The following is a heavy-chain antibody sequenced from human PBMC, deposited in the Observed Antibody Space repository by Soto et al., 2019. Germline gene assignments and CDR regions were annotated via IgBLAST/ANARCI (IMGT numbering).Heavy chain of an antibody. CDR2: IYSGGST. CDR1: GFTVSSNY. V-gene: IGHV3-53*02. J-gene: IGHJ6*02. CDR3: AREGGIAARPDYYYGMDV. Sequence: EVQLVETGGGLIQPGGSLRLSCAASGFTVSSNYLSWVRQAPGKGLEWVSVIYSGGSTYYADSVKGRFTISRDNSKNTLYLQRNSLRAEDTAVYYCAREGGIAARPDYYYGMDVWGQGTTVTVSS. D-gene: IGHD6-6*01.